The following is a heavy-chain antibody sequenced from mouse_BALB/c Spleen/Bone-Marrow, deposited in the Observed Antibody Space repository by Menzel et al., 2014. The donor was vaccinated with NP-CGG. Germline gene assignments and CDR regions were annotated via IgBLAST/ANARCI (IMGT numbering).Heavy chain of an antibody. D-gene: IGHD2-4*01. V-gene: IGHV5-9-3*01. CDR3: ARKSYYDYDGRPWFAY. Sequence: EVQRVESGGGLVKPGGSLKLSCAASGFTFXSYAMSWVRQTPEKRLEWVATISSGGSYTYYPDSVKGRSTISRDNAKNTLYLQMSSLRSEDTAMYYCARKSYYDYDGRPWFAYWGQGTLVTVSA. J-gene: IGHJ3*01. CDR1: GFTFXSYA. CDR2: ISSGGSYT.